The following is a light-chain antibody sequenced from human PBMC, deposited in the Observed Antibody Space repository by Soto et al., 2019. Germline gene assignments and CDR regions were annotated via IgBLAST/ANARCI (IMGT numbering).Light chain of an antibody. V-gene: IGLV2-23*02. J-gene: IGLJ2*01. Sequence: QSALTQPASVSGSPGQSITISCAGGGSDIGANNLVSWYQQHPGTVPRLLIFEVTKRPTGVSSRFSGSKSGSTASLTISGLQADDEADYYCCSYAGSTTVIFGGGTQLTVL. CDR3: CSYAGSTTVI. CDR2: EVT. CDR1: GSDIGANNL.